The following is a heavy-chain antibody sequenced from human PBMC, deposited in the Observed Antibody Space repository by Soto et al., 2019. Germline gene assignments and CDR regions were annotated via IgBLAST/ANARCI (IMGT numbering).Heavy chain of an antibody. CDR1: GGSISSYY. CDR2: IYYSGST. J-gene: IGHJ4*02. D-gene: IGHD5-12*01. CDR3: ARVGGIVATFDY. V-gene: IGHV4-59*01. Sequence: SETLSLTCTVSGGSISSYYWSWIRQPPGKGLEWIGYIYYSGSTNYNPSLKSRVTISVDMSKNQFSLKLSSVTAADTAVYYCARVGGIVATFDYWGQGTLVTVSS.